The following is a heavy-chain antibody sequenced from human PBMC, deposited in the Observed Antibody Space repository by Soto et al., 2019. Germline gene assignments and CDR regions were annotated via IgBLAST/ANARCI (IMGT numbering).Heavy chain of an antibody. V-gene: IGHV3-23*04. CDR3: AKSGRITTIVVVVRTHFDY. CDR2: ISGSGGST. CDR1: GFTFSNYA. J-gene: IGHJ4*02. D-gene: IGHD3-22*01. Sequence: EVQLVESGGGFVQPGGSLRLSCAASGFTFSNYAMSWVRQAPGKGLEWVSGISGSGGSTHYADSVKGRFTISRDNSKNTLYLQMNSLRAEDTAVYYCAKSGRITTIVVVVRTHFDYWGQGTLVTVSS.